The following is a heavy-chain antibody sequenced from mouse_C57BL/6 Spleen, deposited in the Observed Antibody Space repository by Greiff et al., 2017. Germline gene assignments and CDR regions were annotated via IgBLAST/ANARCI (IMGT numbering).Heavy chain of an antibody. Sequence: QVQLQQSGAELVRPGTSVKMSCKASGYTFTNYWIGWAKQRPGHGLEWIGDIYPGGGYTNYNEKFKGKATLTADKSSSTAYMQFSSLTSEDSAIYYCAREYYGSSFYYAMDYWGQGTSVTVSS. V-gene: IGHV1-63*01. J-gene: IGHJ4*01. CDR3: AREYYGSSFYYAMDY. CDR1: GYTFTNYW. CDR2: IYPGGGYT. D-gene: IGHD1-1*01.